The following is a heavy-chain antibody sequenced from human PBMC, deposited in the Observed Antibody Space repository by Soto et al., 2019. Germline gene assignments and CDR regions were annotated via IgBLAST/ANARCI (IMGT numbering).Heavy chain of an antibody. V-gene: IGHV4-59*08. CDR2: IYYRGNT. CDR3: ARQPGYYDILTGYSTYYFDY. CDR1: GGAIISYR. J-gene: IGHJ4*02. D-gene: IGHD3-9*01. Sequence: SATLSLTCTVSGGAIISYRWNWIRQPPGQGLEWIGYIYYRGNTNYNPSPKSRVTISVDTSKNQFSLKLSSVTAADTAVYYCARQPGYYDILTGYSTYYFDYWGQGTPVT.